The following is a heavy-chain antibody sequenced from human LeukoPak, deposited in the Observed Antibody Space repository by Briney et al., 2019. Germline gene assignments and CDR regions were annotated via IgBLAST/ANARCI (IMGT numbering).Heavy chain of an antibody. D-gene: IGHD1-26*01. CDR1: GYTFTSYD. CDR2: MNPNSGNT. Sequence: GASVKVSCKASGYTFTSYDINWVRQATGQGLEWMGWMNPNSGNTGYAQKFQGRVTMTRNTSISTAYMELSSLRSEDMAVYYCARNLRGGSYSDFDYWGQGTLVTVSS. CDR3: ARNLRGGSYSDFDY. V-gene: IGHV1-8*01. J-gene: IGHJ4*02.